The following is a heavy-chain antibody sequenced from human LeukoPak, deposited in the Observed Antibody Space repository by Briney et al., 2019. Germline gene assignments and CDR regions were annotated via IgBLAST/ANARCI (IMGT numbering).Heavy chain of an antibody. CDR2: ISYDGSNK. CDR3: ATPTTGYSSGEFDY. Sequence: GGSLRLSCAASGFTFSRYGMHWVRQAPGKGLQWVAVISYDGSNKYYADSVKGRFTISRDNSKNTLYLQMNSLRAEDTAVYYCATPTTGYSSGEFDYWGQGTLVTVSS. J-gene: IGHJ4*02. D-gene: IGHD6-19*01. CDR1: GFTFSRYG. V-gene: IGHV3-30*03.